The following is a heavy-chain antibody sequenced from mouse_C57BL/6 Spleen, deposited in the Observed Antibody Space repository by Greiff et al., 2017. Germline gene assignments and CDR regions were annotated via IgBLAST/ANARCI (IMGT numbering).Heavy chain of an antibody. J-gene: IGHJ4*01. CDR2: IWWDDDK. D-gene: IGHD2-13*01. CDR3: ARIARDGDHHYYAMDY. Sequence: ESGPGILQPSPTLSLTCSFSGFSLSTFGMGVGWIRPPSGKGLEWLAHIWWDDDKYYNPALKSRLTISKDTSKNQVFLKIANVDTAYTATYYCARIARDGDHHYYAMDYWGQGTSVTVSA. CDR1: GFSLSTFGMG. V-gene: IGHV8-8*01.